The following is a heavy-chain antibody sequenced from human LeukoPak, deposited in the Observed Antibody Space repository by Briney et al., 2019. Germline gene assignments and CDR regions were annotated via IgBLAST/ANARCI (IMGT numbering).Heavy chain of an antibody. CDR1: GGFITNNTYY. V-gene: IGHV4-39*01. J-gene: IGHJ4*02. CDR3: GTCRTAKTGFDY. Sequence: SETLSLTCTVYGGFITNNTYYSVWIRQPPGKGLECIGSIYYSGSPYYNPSLKSRVTISVDTSKNQFSLRLSSVTAADTAVEYCGTCRTAKTGFDYWGQGTLVTVSS. D-gene: IGHD1-1*01. CDR2: IYYSGSP.